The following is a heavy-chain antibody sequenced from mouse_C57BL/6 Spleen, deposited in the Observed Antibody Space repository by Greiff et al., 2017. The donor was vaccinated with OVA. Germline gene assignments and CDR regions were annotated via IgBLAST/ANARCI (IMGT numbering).Heavy chain of an antibody. J-gene: IGHJ3*01. CDR2: IYPSDSET. V-gene: IGHV1-61*01. CDR3: ARSLYYYGSSRGAY. CDR1: GYTFTSYW. Sequence: QVQLQQPGAELVRPGSSVKLSCKASGYTFTSYWMDWVKQRPGQGLEWIGTIYPSDSETHYTQKFKDKATLTVDKSSSTAYMQLSSLTSEDSAVYYCARSLYYYGSSRGAYWGQGTLVTVSA. D-gene: IGHD1-1*01.